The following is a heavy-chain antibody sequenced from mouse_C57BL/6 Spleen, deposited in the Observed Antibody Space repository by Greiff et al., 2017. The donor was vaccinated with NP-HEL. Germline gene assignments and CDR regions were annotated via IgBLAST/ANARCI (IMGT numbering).Heavy chain of an antibody. D-gene: IGHD1-1*01. Sequence: VQLKESGPGMVKPSQSLSLTCTVTGYSITSGYDWHWIRHFPGNKLEWMGYISYSGSTNYNPSLKSRISITHDTSKNHFFLKLNSVTTEDTATYYCARDSSYGWFAYWGQGTLVTVSA. V-gene: IGHV3-1*01. CDR2: ISYSGST. CDR1: GYSITSGYD. J-gene: IGHJ3*01. CDR3: ARDSSYGWFAY.